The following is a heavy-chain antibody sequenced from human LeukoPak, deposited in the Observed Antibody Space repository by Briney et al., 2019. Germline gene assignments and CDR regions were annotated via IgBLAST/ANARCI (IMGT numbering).Heavy chain of an antibody. D-gene: IGHD3-3*01. CDR1: GGSISSGRYW. J-gene: IGHJ2*01. CDR3: ARATLTASGSVWYFDL. V-gene: IGHV4-31*03. Sequence: KTSETLSLTCTVSGGSISSGRYWRSWIRQHPGKGLEWIGYVYYSGNTYYSPSLRSRLSISVDTSKNQFSLNLSSVIAADTAVYYCARATLTASGSVWYFDLWGRGTLVTVSS. CDR2: VYYSGNT.